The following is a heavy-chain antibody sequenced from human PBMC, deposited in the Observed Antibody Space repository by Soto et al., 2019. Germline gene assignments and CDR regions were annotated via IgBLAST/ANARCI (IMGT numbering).Heavy chain of an antibody. D-gene: IGHD3-10*01. V-gene: IGHV1-8*01. J-gene: IGHJ6*02. Sequence: ASVKVSCKASGYTFTNYDITWVRQATGQGLEWMGWMNPDSENTGSPQKFQGRVTVTVNTSINTAYMELTSLRSEDTAVYYRTRAQSEFGSYFGLDVWGQGTTVTVSS. CDR1: GYTFTNYD. CDR2: MNPDSENT. CDR3: TRAQSEFGSYFGLDV.